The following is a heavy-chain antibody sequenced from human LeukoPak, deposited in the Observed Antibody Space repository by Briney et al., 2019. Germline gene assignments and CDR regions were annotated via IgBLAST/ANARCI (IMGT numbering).Heavy chain of an antibody. CDR1: GGSFSGYY. D-gene: IGHD3-10*01. CDR2: TNHSGST. J-gene: IGHJ4*02. V-gene: IGHV4-34*01. CDR3: AAHGGYFDY. Sequence: SETLSLTCAVYGGSFSGYYWSWIRQPPGKGLEWIGETNHSGSTNYNPSLKSRVTISVDTSKNQFSLKLSSVTAADTAVYYCAAHGGYFDYWGQGTLVTVSS.